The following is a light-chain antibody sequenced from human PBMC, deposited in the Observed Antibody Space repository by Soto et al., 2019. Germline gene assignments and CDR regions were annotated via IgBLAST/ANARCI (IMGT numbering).Light chain of an antibody. J-gene: IGLJ1*01. V-gene: IGLV2-23*01. CDR2: GGI. CDR1: NSDVGTYNF. CDR3: CSYAGSTTFYV. Sequence: QSALTQPASVSGSPGQSITISCAGTNSDVGTYNFVSWYQQHPGKAPKLMIYGGIKRPSGISNRFSGSKSGNTASLTISGLQAEDEADYYCCSYAGSTTFYVFGTGTKVTVL.